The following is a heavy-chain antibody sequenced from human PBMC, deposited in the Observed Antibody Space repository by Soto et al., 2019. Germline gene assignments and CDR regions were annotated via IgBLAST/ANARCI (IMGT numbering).Heavy chain of an antibody. CDR3: ARDLYHGDSPFDY. Sequence: PGGSLRLSCAASGFSFSIYAMSWVRQAPGKGLEWVSSISSSSRYIYYADSQKGRFTISRDNAKSSLFLQMNSLRAEDTAVYYCARDLYHGDSPFDYWGQGTLVTVS. J-gene: IGHJ4*01. CDR2: ISSSSRYI. CDR1: GFSFSIYA. V-gene: IGHV3-21*06. D-gene: IGHD2-21*02.